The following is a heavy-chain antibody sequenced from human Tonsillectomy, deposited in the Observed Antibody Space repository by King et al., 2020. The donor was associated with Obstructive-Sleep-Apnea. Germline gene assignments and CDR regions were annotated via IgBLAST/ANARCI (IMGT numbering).Heavy chain of an antibody. CDR2: IWYDGNNK. V-gene: IGHV3-33*06. CDR3: AKDGGAYQGYFDL. Sequence: VQLVESGGGVVQPGRSLRLSCAASGFTFRNYGMHWVRQAPGKGLEWLAVIWYDGNNKDSADSVKGRFTISRDNSKNTLYLQMNSLRAEDTAVYYCAKDGGAYQGYFDLWGRGTLVSVSS. D-gene: IGHD2-21*01. J-gene: IGHJ2*01. CDR1: GFTFRNYG.